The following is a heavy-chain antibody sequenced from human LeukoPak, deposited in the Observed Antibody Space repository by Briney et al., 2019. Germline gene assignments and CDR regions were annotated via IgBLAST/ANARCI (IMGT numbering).Heavy chain of an antibody. Sequence: PSQTLSLTCAISGDSVSTNSAVWHWIRQYPSRGLEWLGRTYYISKWYSDYALSVRGRITINPDTSKNQFSLHLNSVTPDDTAVYYCVRYAGWFNCDFWGQGTLVSVSS. CDR3: VRYAGWFNCDF. D-gene: IGHD2-15*01. CDR2: TYYISKWYS. CDR1: GDSVSTNSAV. V-gene: IGHV6-1*01. J-gene: IGHJ4*02.